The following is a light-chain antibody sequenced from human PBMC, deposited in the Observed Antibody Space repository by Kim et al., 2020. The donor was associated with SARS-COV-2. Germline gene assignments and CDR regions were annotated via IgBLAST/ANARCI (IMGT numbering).Light chain of an antibody. J-gene: IGKJ4*01. CDR2: DAY. V-gene: IGKV3-11*01. CDR3: QQRSTWPLT. CDR1: QSVSIH. Sequence: EIVLTQSPATLSLSPGERVTLSCRASQSVSIHLDWFQQKPGQAPRLLIYDAYNRATGIPVRFSGSGSETDFTLTISSLEPEDCALYFCQQRSTWPLTFGGGTKVDIK.